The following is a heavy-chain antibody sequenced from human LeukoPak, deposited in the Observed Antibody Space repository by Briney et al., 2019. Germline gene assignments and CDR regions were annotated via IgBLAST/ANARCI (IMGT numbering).Heavy chain of an antibody. V-gene: IGHV6-1*01. CDR2: TYYSSKWYN. J-gene: IGHJ3*02. D-gene: IGHD2-2*01. Sequence: SQTLSLTCAISGDSFTSNSAAWNWIRQAPSRGLEWLGRTYYSSKWYNDYAVSVKSRITINPDTSKNQFSLQLNSVTPEDTAVYYCAREGIPSYCSSTSCVTLDAFDIWGQGTMVTVSS. CDR3: AREGIPSYCSSTSCVTLDAFDI. CDR1: GDSFTSNSAA.